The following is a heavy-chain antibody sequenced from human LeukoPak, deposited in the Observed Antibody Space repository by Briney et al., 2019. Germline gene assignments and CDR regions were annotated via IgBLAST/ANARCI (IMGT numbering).Heavy chain of an antibody. V-gene: IGHV3-23*01. CDR3: ARGGPAAGRFDY. J-gene: IGHJ4*02. CDR1: GFTFSSYA. Sequence: GGSLRLSCATSGFTFSSYAMSWVRQAPGKGLEWVSSISGSGGNTYYADSVKGRFTISRDYSKNTLYLQMNSLRAEDTAVYYCARGGPAAGRFDYWGQGTLVTVSS. D-gene: IGHD6-13*01. CDR2: ISGSGGNT.